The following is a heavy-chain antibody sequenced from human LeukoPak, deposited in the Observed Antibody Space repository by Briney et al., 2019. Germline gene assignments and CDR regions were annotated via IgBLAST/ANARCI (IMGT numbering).Heavy chain of an antibody. Sequence: PGGSLRLSCAASGLTFSTYTMNWVRQAPGKGLEWVSSISSRSSYIYYADSVKGRFTISRDNAKNSLYLQMNTLRTEDTAVYYCVRGEYETYYDSWSGYSIGWFDPWGQGIQVTVSS. CDR2: ISSRSSYI. CDR3: VRGEYETYYDSWSGYSIGWFDP. D-gene: IGHD3-3*01. V-gene: IGHV3-21*01. J-gene: IGHJ5*02. CDR1: GLTFSTYT.